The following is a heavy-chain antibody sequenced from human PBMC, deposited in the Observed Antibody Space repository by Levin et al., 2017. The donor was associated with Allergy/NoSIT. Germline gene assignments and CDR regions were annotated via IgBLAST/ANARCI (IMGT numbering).Heavy chain of an antibody. V-gene: IGHV3-21*01. Sequence: GGSLRLSCAASGFTFSSYSMNWVRQAPGKGLEWVSSISSSSSYIYYADSVKGLFTISRDNAKNSLYLQMNSLRAEDTAVYYCASPSGEFGVDPFDYWGQGTLVTVAS. CDR3: ASPSGEFGVDPFDY. CDR1: GFTFSSYS. CDR2: ISSSSSYI. D-gene: IGHD3-3*01. J-gene: IGHJ4*02.